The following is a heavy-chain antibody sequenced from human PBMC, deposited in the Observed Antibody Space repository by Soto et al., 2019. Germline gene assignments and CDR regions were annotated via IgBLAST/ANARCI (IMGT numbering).Heavy chain of an antibody. CDR3: ARDGAGGSGSYYYRASWFDP. J-gene: IGHJ5*02. CDR2: ISSNGGST. CDR1: GFTFSSYA. V-gene: IGHV3-64*01. D-gene: IGHD3-10*01. Sequence: EVQLVESGGGLVQPGGSLRLSCAASGFTFSSYAMHWVRQAPGKGLEYVSAISSNGGSTYYANSVKGRFTISRDNSKNTLYLQMGSLRAEDMAVYYCARDGAGGSGSYYYRASWFDPWSQGTLVTVSS.